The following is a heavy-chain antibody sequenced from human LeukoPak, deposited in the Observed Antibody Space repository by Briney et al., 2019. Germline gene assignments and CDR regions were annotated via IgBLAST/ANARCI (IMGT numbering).Heavy chain of an antibody. Sequence: GGSLRLSWAASGXTFSNYGMHWVRQAPGKGLEWVVVISYDGSNKYYADSVKGRFTISRDNSKNTLYLQMNSLRAEDTAVYYCANGYYYGSGSYYKEAFDIWGQGTMVTVSS. CDR1: GXTFSNYG. V-gene: IGHV3-30*18. J-gene: IGHJ3*02. CDR3: ANGYYYGSGSYYKEAFDI. CDR2: ISYDGSNK. D-gene: IGHD3-10*01.